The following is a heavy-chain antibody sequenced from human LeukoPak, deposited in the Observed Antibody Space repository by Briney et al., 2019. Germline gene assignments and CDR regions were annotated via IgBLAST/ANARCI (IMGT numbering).Heavy chain of an antibody. CDR3: AKHRGIGIAVAGPQGYGMDV. CDR2: ISWNSGSI. Sequence: GGSLRLSCAASGFTFDDYAIHWVRQAPGKGLEWVSGISWNSGSIGYADSVKGRFTISRDNAKNSLYLQMNSLRAEDTAFYYCAKHRGIGIAVAGPQGYGMDVWGQGTTVTVSS. V-gene: IGHV3-9*01. CDR1: GFTFDDYA. D-gene: IGHD6-19*01. J-gene: IGHJ6*02.